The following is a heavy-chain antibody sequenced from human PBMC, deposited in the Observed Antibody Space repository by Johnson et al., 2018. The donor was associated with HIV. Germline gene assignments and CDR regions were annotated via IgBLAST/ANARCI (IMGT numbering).Heavy chain of an antibody. CDR1: GFTFSNYA. V-gene: IGHV3-20*04. CDR3: ARKTSYYYDDSGYRGDAFDI. J-gene: IGHJ3*02. Sequence: VQLVESGGGVVQPGRSLRLSCAASGFTFSNYAMDWVRQAPGKGLEWVSGINWTGGITDYADSVKGRFTISRDNAKNSLYLQMNSLRAEDTALYYCARKTSYYYDDSGYRGDAFDIWGQGTMVTVSS. CDR2: INWTGGIT. D-gene: IGHD3-22*01.